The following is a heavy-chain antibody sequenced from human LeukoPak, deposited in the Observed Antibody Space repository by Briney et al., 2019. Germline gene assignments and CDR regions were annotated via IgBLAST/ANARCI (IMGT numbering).Heavy chain of an antibody. J-gene: IGHJ4*02. D-gene: IGHD3-10*01. CDR1: GGSISSYY. Sequence: MPSETLSLTCTVSGGSISSYYWSWIRQPPGKGLEWIGYIYYSGSTNYNPSLKSRVTISVDTSKNQFSLKLSSVTAADTAVYYCARDSYGSGSYSYWGQGTLVTVSS. CDR2: IYYSGST. V-gene: IGHV4-59*01. CDR3: ARDSYGSGSYSY.